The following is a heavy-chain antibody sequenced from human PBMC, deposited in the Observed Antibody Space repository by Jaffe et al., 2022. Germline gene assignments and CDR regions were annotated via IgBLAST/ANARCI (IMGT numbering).Heavy chain of an antibody. CDR2: IYTSGST. CDR1: GGSISSGSYY. V-gene: IGHV4-61*02. CDR3: ARVAMTKAYSSGWYNGYYFDY. J-gene: IGHJ4*02. D-gene: IGHD6-19*01. Sequence: QVQLQESGPGLVKPSQTLSLTCTVSGGSISSGSYYWSWIRQPAGKGLEWIGRIYTSGSTNYNPSLKSRVTISVDTSKNQFSLKLSSVTAADTAVYYCARVAMTKAYSSGWYNGYYFDYWGQGTLVTVSS.